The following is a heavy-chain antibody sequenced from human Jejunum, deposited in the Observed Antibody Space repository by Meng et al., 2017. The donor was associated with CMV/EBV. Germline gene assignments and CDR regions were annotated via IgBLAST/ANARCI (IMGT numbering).Heavy chain of an antibody. J-gene: IGHJ3*02. D-gene: IGHD3-3*01. CDR3: ARLGNDFWSGPDAFDI. CDR1: TFSSHW. Sequence: TFSSHWMSWVRQAPGKGLEWVANIRHDGGEKYYVDSVKGRFTISRDNARNSLFLQMNSLRAEDTAVYYCARLGNDFWSGPDAFDIWGQGTRVTVSS. V-gene: IGHV3-7*01. CDR2: IRHDGGEK.